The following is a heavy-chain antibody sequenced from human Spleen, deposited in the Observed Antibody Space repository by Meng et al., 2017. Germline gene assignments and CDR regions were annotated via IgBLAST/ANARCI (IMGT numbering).Heavy chain of an antibody. Sequence: SETLSLTCSVSGFSVSNTYYWGWIRQPPGKGLEWVGSIYHSGTTYYNPSLYSRVTISVDTSKNQVSLKLKSVTAADTAVYYCARDASYGSGSYYSWWFDPWGQGTLVTVSS. V-gene: IGHV4-38-2*02. CDR2: IYHSGTT. D-gene: IGHD3-10*01. J-gene: IGHJ5*02. CDR3: ARDASYGSGSYYSWWFDP. CDR1: GFSVSNTYY.